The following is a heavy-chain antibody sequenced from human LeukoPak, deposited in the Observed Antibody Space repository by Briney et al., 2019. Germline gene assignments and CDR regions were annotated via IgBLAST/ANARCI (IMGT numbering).Heavy chain of an antibody. CDR1: GFTFSRYN. V-gene: IGHV3-21*01. CDR2: ISRTGNYI. CDR3: ARVLETDCSGGSCYSGLDY. D-gene: IGHD2-15*01. Sequence: KTGGCLRLSCAASGFTFSRYNMNWVRQAPGKGLEWVSSISRTGNYIYYADSVKGRFTISRDNAQNSLFLQMNSLRVEDTAVYYCARVLETDCSGGSCYSGLDYWGQGTLVTVSS. J-gene: IGHJ4*02.